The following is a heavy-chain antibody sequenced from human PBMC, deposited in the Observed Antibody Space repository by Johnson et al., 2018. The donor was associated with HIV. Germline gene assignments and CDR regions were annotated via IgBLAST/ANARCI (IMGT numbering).Heavy chain of an antibody. CDR1: GFTFSSYG. D-gene: IGHD6-13*01. CDR2: IRYGGSNK. V-gene: IGHV3-30*02. J-gene: IGHJ3*02. CDR3: ARVRGAAGTKDAFDI. Sequence: QVQLVESGGGVVQPGRSLRLSCAASGFTFSSYGMHWVRQAPGKGLEWVAFIRYGGSNKYYADSVKGRFTISRDNSKNTLYLQMNSLRAEDTAGYYCARVRGAAGTKDAFDIWGQGTMVTVSS.